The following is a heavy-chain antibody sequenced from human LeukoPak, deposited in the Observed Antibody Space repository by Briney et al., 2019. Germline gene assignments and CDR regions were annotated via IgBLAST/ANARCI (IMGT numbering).Heavy chain of an antibody. V-gene: IGHV3-23*01. J-gene: IGHJ4*02. CDR3: AKVGRSWELPYFDY. Sequence: TGGSLRLSCAASGFTFSSYAMSWVRQAPGKGLECVSAISGSGGSTYYADSVKGRFTIFRGNSKNTLYLQMNSLGAEDTAVYYCAKVGRSWELPYFDYWGQGTLVTVSS. CDR2: ISGSGGST. D-gene: IGHD1-26*01. CDR1: GFTFSSYA.